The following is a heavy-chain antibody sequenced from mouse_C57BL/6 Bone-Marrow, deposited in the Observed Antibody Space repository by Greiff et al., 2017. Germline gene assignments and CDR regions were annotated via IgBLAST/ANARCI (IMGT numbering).Heavy chain of an antibody. Sequence: EVQRVESGGGLVKPGGSLKLSCAASGFTFSSYAMSWVRQTPEKRLEWVATISDGGSYTYYPDNVKGRFPISRDNAKNNLYLQMSHLKSEDTAMYYCARDLLLAWFAYWGQGTLVTVSA. V-gene: IGHV5-4*01. CDR3: ARDLLLAWFAY. J-gene: IGHJ3*01. CDR2: ISDGGSYT. CDR1: GFTFSSYA. D-gene: IGHD1-1*01.